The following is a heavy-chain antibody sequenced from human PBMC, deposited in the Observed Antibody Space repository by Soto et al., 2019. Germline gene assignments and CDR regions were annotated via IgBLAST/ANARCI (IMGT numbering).Heavy chain of an antibody. V-gene: IGHV4-38-2*02. D-gene: IGHD5-12*01. CDR2: IYHSGST. J-gene: IGHJ6*02. CDR3: ARDRHSGYDWEEWYYYYGMDV. Sequence: SETLSLTCAVSGYSISSGYYWGWIRQPPGKGLEWIGSIYHSGSTYYNPSLKSRVTISVDTSKNQFSLKLSSVTAADTAVYYCARDRHSGYDWEEWYYYYGMDVGGQGRTVTVSS. CDR1: GYSISSGYY.